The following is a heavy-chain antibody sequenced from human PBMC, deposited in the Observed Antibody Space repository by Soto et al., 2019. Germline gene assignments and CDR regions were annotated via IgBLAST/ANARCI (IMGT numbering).Heavy chain of an antibody. V-gene: IGHV4-59*01. CDR2: IYYSGST. CDR1: GGSISSAY. CDR3: ARSQFLEWPGWYFDL. Sequence: QVQLQESGPGLVKPSETLSLTCTVSGGSISSAYWSWIRQPPGKGLEWIGYIYYSGSTNYNPSLQSRVTMSVDMSKNQLSLKLSTVTAADTAVYYCARSQFLEWPGWYFDLWGRGTLVTVSS. J-gene: IGHJ2*01. D-gene: IGHD3-3*01.